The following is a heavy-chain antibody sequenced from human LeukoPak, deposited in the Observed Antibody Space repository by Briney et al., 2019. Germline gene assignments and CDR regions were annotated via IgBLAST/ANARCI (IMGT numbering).Heavy chain of an antibody. V-gene: IGHV3-23*01. CDR3: ARSRFYFDY. Sequence: PGGSLRLSCAVSGFAFGSEAMSWVRQSPAGGLEWVASISPGGGTTYYADSVKGRFTISRDNAKNSLYLQLNSLRAEDTAVYYCARSRFYFDYWGQGTLVTVSS. CDR1: GFAFGSEA. CDR2: ISPGGGTT. J-gene: IGHJ4*02.